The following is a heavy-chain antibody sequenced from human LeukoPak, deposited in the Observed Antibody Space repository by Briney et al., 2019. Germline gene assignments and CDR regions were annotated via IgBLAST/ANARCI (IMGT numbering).Heavy chain of an antibody. CDR1: GYSFANYW. J-gene: IGHJ4*02. Sequence: GESLKISCKGFGYSFANYWIGWVRQMPGKGLEWMGIIYPGDADTTYSPSFRGQVTISADKSISTAFLQWSSLKASDTAMYYCARLIGGDSVAPFEYWGQGTLVTVSS. CDR3: ARLIGGDSVAPFEY. D-gene: IGHD2-21*02. V-gene: IGHV5-51*01. CDR2: IYPGDADT.